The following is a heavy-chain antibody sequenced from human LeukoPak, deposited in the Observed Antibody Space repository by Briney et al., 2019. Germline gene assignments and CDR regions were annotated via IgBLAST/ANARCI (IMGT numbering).Heavy chain of an antibody. CDR3: ARDLYGNDAFDI. J-gene: IGHJ3*02. CDR1: GFTFSSYA. Sequence: PGGSLRLSCAASGFTFSSYAMSWVRQAPGKGLEWVSSISSSSSYIYYADSVKGRFTISRDNAKNSLYLQMNSLRAEDTAVYYCARDLYGNDAFDIWGQGTMVTVSS. V-gene: IGHV3-21*01. D-gene: IGHD2/OR15-2a*01. CDR2: ISSSSSYI.